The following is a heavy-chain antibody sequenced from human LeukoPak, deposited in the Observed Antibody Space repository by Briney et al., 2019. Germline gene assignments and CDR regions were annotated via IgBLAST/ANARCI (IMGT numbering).Heavy chain of an antibody. CDR2: IYYSGST. J-gene: IGHJ6*03. CDR1: GGSISSYY. V-gene: IGHV4-59*08. CDR3: ARGRDGYKNYYYYYMDV. Sequence: SETLSLTCTVSGGSISSYYWSWIRQPPGKGLEWIGYIYYSGSTNYNPSLKSRVTISVDTSKNQFSLKLSSVTAADTAVYYCARGRDGYKNYYYYYMDVWGKGTTVTVSS. D-gene: IGHD5-24*01.